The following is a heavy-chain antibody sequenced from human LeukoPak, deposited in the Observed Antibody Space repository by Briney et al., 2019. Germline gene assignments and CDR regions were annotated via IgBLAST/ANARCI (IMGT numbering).Heavy chain of an antibody. CDR3: ARFRRYYYGSGSYYNVHWFDP. CDR1: GGSFSGYY. CDR2: INHSGST. Sequence: PETLSLTCAVYGGSFSGYYWSLIRQPPGKGLELIGEINHSGSTNYNPSLKSRVTISVDTSRNEFSLKLSSVTAGDTAVYYCARFRRYYYGSGSYYNVHWFDPWGQGTLVTVSS. V-gene: IGHV4-34*01. J-gene: IGHJ5*02. D-gene: IGHD3-10*01.